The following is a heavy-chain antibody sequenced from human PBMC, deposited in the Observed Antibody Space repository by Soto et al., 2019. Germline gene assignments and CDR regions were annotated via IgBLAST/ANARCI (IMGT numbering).Heavy chain of an antibody. D-gene: IGHD2-21*02. CDR1: GGSISSGGYY. CDR3: ARDAYCGGDCGY. V-gene: IGHV4-31*03. Sequence: SETLSLTCTVSGGSISSGGYYWSWIRQHPGKGLEWIGYIYYSGSTYYNPSLKSRVTISVDTSKNQFSLKLSSVTAADTAVYYCARDAYCGGDCGYWGQGTLVTVSS. CDR2: IYYSGST. J-gene: IGHJ4*02.